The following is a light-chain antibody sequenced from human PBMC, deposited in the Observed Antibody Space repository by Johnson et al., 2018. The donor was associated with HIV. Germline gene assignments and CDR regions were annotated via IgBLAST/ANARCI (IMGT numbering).Light chain of an antibody. CDR1: SSNIGDNY. J-gene: IGLJ1*01. Sequence: QSVLTQPPSVSAAPGQKVSISCSGSSSNIGDNYVSWYQQVPGTAPKLLIYEDTKRPSGIPDRFSGSKSGTSAPLAITGLQTWDEADYYCETWDNSLSTYYVLGTGTKVTVL. V-gene: IGLV1-51*02. CDR2: EDT. CDR3: ETWDNSLSTYYV.